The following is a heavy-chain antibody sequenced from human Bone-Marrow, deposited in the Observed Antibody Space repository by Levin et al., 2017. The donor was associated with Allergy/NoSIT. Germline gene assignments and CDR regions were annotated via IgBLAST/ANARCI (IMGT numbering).Heavy chain of an antibody. V-gene: IGHV4-34*01. Sequence: PSETLSLTCAVYGGSFSGYYWSWIRQPPGKGLEWIGEINHSGSTNYNPSLKSRVTISVDTSKNQFSLKLSSVTAADTDVYHCARGRVSSGWYRDYWGQGTLVTVSS. CDR1: GGSFSGYY. D-gene: IGHD6-19*01. J-gene: IGHJ4*02. CDR3: ARGRVSSGWYRDY. CDR2: INHSGST.